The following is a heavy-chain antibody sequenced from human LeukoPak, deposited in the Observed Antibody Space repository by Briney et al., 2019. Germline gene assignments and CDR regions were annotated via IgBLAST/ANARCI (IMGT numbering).Heavy chain of an antibody. Sequence: GGSLRLSCAASGFTFSSYAMSWVRQAPGKGLEWVSAISGSGGSTYYADSVKGRFTISRDNSKNTLYLQMNSLRAEDTAVYYCARDKRNSYSSPLGYWGQGTLVTVSS. CDR1: GFTFSSYA. J-gene: IGHJ4*02. D-gene: IGHD6-13*01. V-gene: IGHV3-23*01. CDR2: ISGSGGST. CDR3: ARDKRNSYSSPLGY.